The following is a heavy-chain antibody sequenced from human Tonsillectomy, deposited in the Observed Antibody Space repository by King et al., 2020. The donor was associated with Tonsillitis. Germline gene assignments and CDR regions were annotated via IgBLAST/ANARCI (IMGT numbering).Heavy chain of an antibody. J-gene: IGHJ4*02. D-gene: IGHD2-15*01. V-gene: IGHV3-23*04. CDR1: GFTFSSYA. CDR2: ISGGGGST. CDR3: AKPSAGIVVVAADFDY. Sequence: EVQLVESGGGLVQPGGSLRLSCAASGFTFSSYAMSWVRQAPGKGLEWVSAISGGGGSTYYADSVKGRFTVSRDNSKNTLYLQMNSLRAEDTAVYYCAKPSAGIVVVAADFDYWGQGTRVTVSS.